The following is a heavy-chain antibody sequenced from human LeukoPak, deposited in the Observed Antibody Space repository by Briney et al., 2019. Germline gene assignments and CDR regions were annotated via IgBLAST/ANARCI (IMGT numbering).Heavy chain of an antibody. CDR2: ISSSSSYI. CDR3: ARASYYDSSGYYADDYYYYYGMDV. CDR1: GFTFSSYN. V-gene: IGHV3-21*01. J-gene: IGHJ6*02. Sequence: PGGSLRLSCAASGFTFSSYNMNWVRQAPGRGLEWVSSISSSSSYIHYADLVKGRFTISRDNAKNSLYLQMNSLRAEDTAVYYCARASYYDSSGYYADDYYYYYGMDVWGQGTTVTISS. D-gene: IGHD3-22*01.